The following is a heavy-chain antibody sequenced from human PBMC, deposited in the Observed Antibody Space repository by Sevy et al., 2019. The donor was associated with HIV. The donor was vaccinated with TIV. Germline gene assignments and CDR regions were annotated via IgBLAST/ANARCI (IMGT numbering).Heavy chain of an antibody. CDR1: GFIFSTYT. J-gene: IGHJ6*02. V-gene: IGHV3-23*01. CDR2: ISGSGGST. Sequence: GGSLRLSCAASGFIFSTYTMTWVRQAPGKGLEWVSGISGSGGSTYYADSLKGRFTIFRDNSKSTVHLQMNSLGAEDTAVYYCAKGDRTFYGLDVWGQGTTVTVSS. CDR3: AKGDRTFYGLDV. D-gene: IGHD2-15*01.